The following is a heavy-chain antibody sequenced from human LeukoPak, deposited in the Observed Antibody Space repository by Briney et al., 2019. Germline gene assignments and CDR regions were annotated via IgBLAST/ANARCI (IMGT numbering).Heavy chain of an antibody. CDR1: GYSFSSFG. Sequence: SVKVSCKASGYSFSSFGINWVRQAPGQGLEWMGRIIPALNITSYAQKFQGRVTITADTSTSTAYIELSSLRSEETAVYYCARDQGLTAPPPYGLDVWGQGTTVTVSS. CDR3: ARDQGLTAPPPYGLDV. CDR2: IIPALNIT. J-gene: IGHJ6*02. D-gene: IGHD5-18*01. V-gene: IGHV1-69*04.